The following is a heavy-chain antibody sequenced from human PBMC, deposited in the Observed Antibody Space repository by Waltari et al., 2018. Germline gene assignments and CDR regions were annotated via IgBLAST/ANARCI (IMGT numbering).Heavy chain of an antibody. Sequence: EVQLVESGGVVVQPGGSLRLSCAASGFTFDDYTMHWVRQAPGKGLEWVSLISWDGGSTYYADSVKGRFTISRDNSKNSLYLQMNSLRTEDTALYYCAKDIGAAAGTGADYWGQGTLVTVSS. CDR2: ISWDGGST. D-gene: IGHD6-13*01. J-gene: IGHJ4*02. CDR1: GFTFDDYT. V-gene: IGHV3-43*01. CDR3: AKDIGAAAGTGADY.